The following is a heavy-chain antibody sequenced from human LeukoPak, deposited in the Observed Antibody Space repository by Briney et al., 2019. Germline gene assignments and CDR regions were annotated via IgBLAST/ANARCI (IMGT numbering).Heavy chain of an antibody. CDR3: VRGYRDWQVLRHFDY. D-gene: IGHD2-15*01. Sequence: GGSLRLSCGVSGFTFGDYYMAWIRPAPGKGLEWVSHISSIGSALYYADSVKGRFTISRDNSKNSLYLQMSGLGADDTAVYYCVRGYRDWQVLRHFDYWGQGTLVTVSS. J-gene: IGHJ4*02. V-gene: IGHV3-11*01. CDR2: ISSIGSAL. CDR1: GFTFGDYY.